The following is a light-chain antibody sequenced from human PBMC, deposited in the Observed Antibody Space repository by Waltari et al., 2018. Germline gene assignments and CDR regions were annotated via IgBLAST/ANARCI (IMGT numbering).Light chain of an antibody. CDR2: VVS. V-gene: IGKV1-9*01. CDR1: QDISSY. CDR3: QQLKSYPLT. J-gene: IGKJ4*01. Sequence: DIQLTQSPSFLSASVGDGVTLTCRASQDISSYLAWYQQKPGKAPKVLIYVVSTLQSGVPSRFSGSGSGTEFTLTISSLQPEDFATYYCQQLKSYPLTFGGGTKVDIK.